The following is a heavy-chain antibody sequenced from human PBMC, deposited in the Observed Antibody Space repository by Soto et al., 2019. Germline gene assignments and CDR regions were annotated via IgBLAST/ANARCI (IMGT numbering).Heavy chain of an antibody. J-gene: IGHJ4*02. Sequence: PWGSLLIFCASRVFTFSKYWMSWLRQAPGKGLEWVANIKQDGSEKYYVDSVKGRFTSSRDNAKNSLYLQMNSLRAEDTAVYYCATSSYTSGWYAVYWGQGTMVTVSS. CDR3: ATSSYTSGWYAVY. CDR1: VFTFSKYW. D-gene: IGHD6-19*01. V-gene: IGHV3-7*01. CDR2: IKQDGSEK.